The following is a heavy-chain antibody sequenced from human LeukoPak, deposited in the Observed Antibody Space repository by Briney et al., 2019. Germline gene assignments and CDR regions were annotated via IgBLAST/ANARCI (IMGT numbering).Heavy chain of an antibody. CDR2: IYHSGST. J-gene: IGHJ6*02. CDR1: GGSIGNNNW. Sequence: SETLSLTCAVSGGSIGNNNWWSWVRQPPGKGLEWIGEIYHSGSTNYNPSLESRVTISVDKSKNQFSLKLNSVTAADTAVYYCARVRVVVVIVGMDVWGQGTTVTVSS. CDR3: ARVRVVVVIVGMDV. D-gene: IGHD3-22*01. V-gene: IGHV4-4*02.